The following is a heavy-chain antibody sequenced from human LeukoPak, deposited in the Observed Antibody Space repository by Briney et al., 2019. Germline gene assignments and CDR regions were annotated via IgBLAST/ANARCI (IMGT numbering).Heavy chain of an antibody. CDR1: GSTFSTYE. J-gene: IGHJ4*02. CDR2: TSSSGSTV. Sequence: PGGSLRLSCAASGSTFSTYEMNWVRQAPGKGLEWVSYTSSSGSTVYYAYSVKGRFTSSRDKTRNSLYLQMNSLRAEDTAVYYCARIDFDCTFSHDYWGQGTLVTVSS. V-gene: IGHV3-48*03. CDR3: ARIDFDCTFSHDY. D-gene: IGHD3-9*01.